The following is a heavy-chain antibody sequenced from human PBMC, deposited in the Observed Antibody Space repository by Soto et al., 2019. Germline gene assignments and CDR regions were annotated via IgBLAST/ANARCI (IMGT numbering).Heavy chain of an antibody. CDR1: GFTLSTYS. Sequence: PGGSLRLSGVGSGFTLSTYSINWVRKAPGKGLEWVSSISSRSDIYYADSVKGRFTISRDNAKNSVSLQMNSLRAEDTAVYYCAREYTAWPLAYGLDVWGQGTTVTVSS. CDR2: ISSRSDI. V-gene: IGHV3-21*01. J-gene: IGHJ6*02. D-gene: IGHD2-2*02. CDR3: AREYTAWPLAYGLDV.